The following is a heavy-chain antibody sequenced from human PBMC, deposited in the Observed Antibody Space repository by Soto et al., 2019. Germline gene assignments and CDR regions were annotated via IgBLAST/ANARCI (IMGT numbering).Heavy chain of an antibody. J-gene: IGHJ3*02. CDR1: GYTFTSYG. D-gene: IGHD5-18*01. V-gene: IGHV1-18*01. Sequence: QVQLVQSGAEVKRPGASVKVSCKASGYTFTSYGISWVRQAPGEGLEWMGWISAYNGNTNYAQKLQGRVTMTTDTSTSTAYMELRSLRSDDTAVYYCAVGGYSYGPPPGYYDAFDIWGQGTMVTVSS. CDR3: AVGGYSYGPPPGYYDAFDI. CDR2: ISAYNGNT.